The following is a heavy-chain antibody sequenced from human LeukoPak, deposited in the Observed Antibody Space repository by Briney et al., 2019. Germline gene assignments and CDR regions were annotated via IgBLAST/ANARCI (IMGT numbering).Heavy chain of an antibody. CDR3: ASIPVGGTDAFDI. J-gene: IGHJ3*02. CDR2: IYYSGST. CDR1: GGSISSYY. V-gene: IGHV4-59*01. D-gene: IGHD1-26*01. Sequence: SETLSLTCTVSGGSISSYYWSWIRQPPGQGLEWIGYIYYSGSTNYNPSLKSRLTISVDTSKNQFSLKLSSVTAADTAVYYCASIPVGGTDAFDIWGQGTMVTVSS.